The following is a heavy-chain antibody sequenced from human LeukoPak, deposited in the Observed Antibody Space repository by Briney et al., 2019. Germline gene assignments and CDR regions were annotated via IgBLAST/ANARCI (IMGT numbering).Heavy chain of an antibody. D-gene: IGHD3-10*01. CDR3: AKDEEPYGSESYLFDY. V-gene: IGHV3-23*01. Sequence: GGSLRLSCAASGFTFSSYAMSWVRQAPGKGLEWVSAISGSGGSTYYADSVKGRFTISRDNSKNTLYLQMNSLRAEDTAVYYCAKDEEPYGSESYLFDYWGQGTLVTVSS. CDR1: GFTFSSYA. CDR2: ISGSGGST. J-gene: IGHJ4*02.